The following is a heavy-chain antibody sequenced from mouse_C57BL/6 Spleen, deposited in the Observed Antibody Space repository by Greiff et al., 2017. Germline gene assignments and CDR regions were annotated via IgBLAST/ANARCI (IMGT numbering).Heavy chain of an antibody. CDR3: ARRGPYYYGSRGYAMDY. V-gene: IGHV1-9*01. Sequence: VQLQQSGAELMKPGASVKLSCKATGYTFTGYWLEWVKQRPGHGLEWIGEILPGSGSTNYNEKFKGKATFTADTSSNTAYMQLSSLTTEDSAIYYCARRGPYYYGSRGYAMDYWGQGTSVTVSS. CDR1: GYTFTGYW. CDR2: ILPGSGST. D-gene: IGHD1-1*01. J-gene: IGHJ4*01.